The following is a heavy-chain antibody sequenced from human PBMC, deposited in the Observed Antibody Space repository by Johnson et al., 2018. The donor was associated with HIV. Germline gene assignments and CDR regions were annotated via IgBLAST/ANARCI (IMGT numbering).Heavy chain of an antibody. CDR1: GFTFSSYA. CDR3: ARGMTTVTNHDAFDI. Sequence: QMLLVESGGGVVQTGRSLRLSCAASGFTFSSYAMHWVRQAPGKGLEWVAIISYDGSNKYYADSVKGRFTISRDNSKNTLYLQMNSLRAEDTAVYYCARGMTTVTNHDAFDIWGQGTMVTVSS. CDR2: ISYDGSNK. J-gene: IGHJ3*02. V-gene: IGHV3-30-3*01. D-gene: IGHD4-17*01.